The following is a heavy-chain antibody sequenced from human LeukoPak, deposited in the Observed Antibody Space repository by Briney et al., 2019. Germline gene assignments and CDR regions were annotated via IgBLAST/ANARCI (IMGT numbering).Heavy chain of an antibody. CDR2: ISTYNGNT. J-gene: IGHJ4*02. V-gene: IGHV1-18*01. CDR3: AREDSSGCFDY. D-gene: IGHD6-19*01. Sequence: ASVKVTCKAYGYTFTNYGISWVRQAPGQGLEWMGWISTYNGNTNSAQKLQGRVTMTTDTSASTAYMELRSLRSDDTAVYYCAREDSSGCFDYWGQGTLVTVSS. CDR1: GYTFTNYG.